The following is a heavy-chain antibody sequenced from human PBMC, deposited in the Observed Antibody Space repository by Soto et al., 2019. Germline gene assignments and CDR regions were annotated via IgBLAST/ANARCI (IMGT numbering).Heavy chain of an antibody. D-gene: IGHD3-10*01. CDR3: ARDTPQIRSWFGGFMDV. Sequence: GGSLRLSCAASGFTFSSYWMSWVRQAPGKGLEWVANIKQDGSEKYYVDSVKGRFTISRDNAKNSLYRQMNSLRAEDTAVYYCARDTPQIRSWFGGFMDVWGKGTTVTVSS. CDR2: IKQDGSEK. V-gene: IGHV3-7*01. J-gene: IGHJ6*03. CDR1: GFTFSSYW.